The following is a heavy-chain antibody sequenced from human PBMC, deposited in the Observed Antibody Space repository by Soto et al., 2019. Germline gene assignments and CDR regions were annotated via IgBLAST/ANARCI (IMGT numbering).Heavy chain of an antibody. V-gene: IGHV1-18*04. Sequence: QVPLVQSGAEVKKPGASVKVSCKASGYTFTSYGISWVRQAPGQGLEWMGWISAYNGNTNYAQKLQGRVTMTTDTSTSTAYMELRSLRSDDTAVYYCARERGPGFWSGLIPLGYWGQGTLVTVSS. CDR1: GYTFTSYG. CDR2: ISAYNGNT. CDR3: ARERGPGFWSGLIPLGY. J-gene: IGHJ4*02. D-gene: IGHD3-3*01.